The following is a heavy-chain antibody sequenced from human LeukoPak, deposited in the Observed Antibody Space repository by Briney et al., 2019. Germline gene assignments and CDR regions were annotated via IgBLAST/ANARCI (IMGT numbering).Heavy chain of an antibody. D-gene: IGHD6-13*01. Sequence: SETLSLTCTVSGGSISSYYWSWIRQPPGKGLEWIGYIYYSGSTNYNPSLNSRVTISVDTSKNQFSLKLSSVTAADTAIYSCARTHSSTWYAPLDYWGQGALVTDSS. V-gene: IGHV4-59*01. J-gene: IGHJ4*02. CDR3: ARTHSSTWYAPLDY. CDR2: IYYSGST. CDR1: GGSISSYY.